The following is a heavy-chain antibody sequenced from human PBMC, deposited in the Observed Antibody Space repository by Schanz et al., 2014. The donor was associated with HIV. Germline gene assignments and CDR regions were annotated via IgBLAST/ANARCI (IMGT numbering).Heavy chain of an antibody. D-gene: IGHD3-10*01. J-gene: IGHJ4*02. CDR3: ARGFQGFDY. Sequence: EVQLLDSGGGLVQPGGSLRLSCVASGFTFSRYWMTWVRQAPGKGLEWVANIKEDGSEKYHADSVKGRFTISRDNSKNTLYLQMNSLRAEDTSVYYCARGFQGFDYWGQGTLVTVSS. CDR2: IKEDGSEK. V-gene: IGHV3-7*01. CDR1: GFTFSRYW.